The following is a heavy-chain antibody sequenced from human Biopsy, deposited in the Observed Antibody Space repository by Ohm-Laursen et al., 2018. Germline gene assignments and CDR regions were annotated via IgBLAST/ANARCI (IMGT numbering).Heavy chain of an antibody. V-gene: IGHV1-2*02. Sequence: ASVKVSCKASGFSFTSYYIHWVRQAPGQGLEWLGWISPKSGGTNYAQKFQGNITMTKTTSTNTAYKEMSRLRSDDTAVYYCALQSVAQMKNFDYWGQGTLVTVSS. D-gene: IGHD6-19*01. CDR1: GFSFTSYY. J-gene: IGHJ4*02. CDR2: ISPKSGGT. CDR3: ALQSVAQMKNFDY.